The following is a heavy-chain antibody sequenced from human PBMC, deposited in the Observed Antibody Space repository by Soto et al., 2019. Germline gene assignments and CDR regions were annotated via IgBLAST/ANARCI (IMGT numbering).Heavy chain of an antibody. D-gene: IGHD3-10*01. V-gene: IGHV3-74*01. CDR2: INMDGTRT. J-gene: IGHJ4*02. CDR1: GFTFNGYW. CDR3: ARGGLGSYLLDY. Sequence: EVQLVESGGGSVQPGGSLRLSCAASGFTFNGYWGHWVRQVPGKGLVWLSRINMDGTRTNYADSVKGRFAISRDNAKNTVYLQMNSLGVEDSAAYYCARGGLGSYLLDYWGQGTLVSVSS.